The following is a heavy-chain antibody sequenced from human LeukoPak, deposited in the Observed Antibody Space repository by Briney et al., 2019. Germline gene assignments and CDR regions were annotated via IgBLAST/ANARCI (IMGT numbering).Heavy chain of an antibody. J-gene: IGHJ4*02. Sequence: GGSLRLSCAASGFTVSSNYMSWVRQAPGKGLEWVSVIYSGGSTYYADSVKGRFTISRDNSKNTLYLQMNSLRAEDTAVYYCAKGPHSGYTYYFDYWGQGTLVTVSS. D-gene: IGHD3-22*01. CDR2: IYSGGST. CDR1: GFTVSSNY. CDR3: AKGPHSGYTYYFDY. V-gene: IGHV3-53*01.